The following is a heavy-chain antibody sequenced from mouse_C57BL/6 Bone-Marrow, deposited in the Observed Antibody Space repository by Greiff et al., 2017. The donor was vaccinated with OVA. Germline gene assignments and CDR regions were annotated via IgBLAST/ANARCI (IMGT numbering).Heavy chain of an antibody. J-gene: IGHJ4*01. CDR1: GFNIKDYY. CDR2: IDPEDGET. D-gene: IGHD3-2*02. Sequence: EVQLQQSGAELVKPGASVKLSCTASGFNIKDYYMHWVKQRPEQGLEWIGRIDPEDGETKYAPKFQGKATLTADTSSNTAYRQLSSLTSEDTAVKYGARESDSSGYEDAMDYWGQGTSVTVSS. V-gene: IGHV14-2*01. CDR3: ARESDSSGYEDAMDY.